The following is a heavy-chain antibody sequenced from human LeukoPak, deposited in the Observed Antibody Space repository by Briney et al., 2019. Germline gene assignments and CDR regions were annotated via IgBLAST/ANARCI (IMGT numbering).Heavy chain of an antibody. Sequence: SETLSLTCTVSGGSISSYYWSWIRQPAGKGLEWIGRIYTSGSTNYNPSLKSRVTMSVDTSKNQFSLKLSSVTAADTAVYYCARRLRSSGAGGAFDIWGQGTMVTVSS. J-gene: IGHJ3*02. CDR1: GGSISSYY. CDR3: ARRLRSSGAGGAFDI. CDR2: IYTSGST. V-gene: IGHV4-4*07. D-gene: IGHD3-10*01.